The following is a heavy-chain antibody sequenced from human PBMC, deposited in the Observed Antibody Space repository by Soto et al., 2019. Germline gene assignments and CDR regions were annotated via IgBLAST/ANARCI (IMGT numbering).Heavy chain of an antibody. D-gene: IGHD3-10*01. CDR2: IYNSGST. J-gene: IGHJ4*02. Sequence: QVQLRESGPGLVKPSQTLSLTCTVSGGSISSGGYHWSWIHQHPGKGLEWIGYIYNSGSTYYNPSLKSRVTISVDTSKNQFSLKLSSVTAADTAVYYCARLGFSYGFGGHFDYWGQGTLVTVSS. CDR1: GGSISSGGYH. V-gene: IGHV4-31*03. CDR3: ARLGFSYGFGGHFDY.